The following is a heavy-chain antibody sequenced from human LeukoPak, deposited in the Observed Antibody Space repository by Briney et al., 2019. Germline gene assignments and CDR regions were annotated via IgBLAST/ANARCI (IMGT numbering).Heavy chain of an antibody. D-gene: IGHD2-2*01. CDR2: ISAYNGNT. J-gene: IGHJ4*02. V-gene: IGHV1-18*01. CDR3: ARTPKAPAAPLDWDFDY. Sequence: ASVKVSCKASGYTFTSYGISWVRQAPGQGLEWMGWISAYNGNTNYAQKLQGRVTMTTDTSTGTAYMELRSLRSDDTAVYYCARTPKAPAAPLDWDFDYWGQGTLVTVSS. CDR1: GYTFTSYG.